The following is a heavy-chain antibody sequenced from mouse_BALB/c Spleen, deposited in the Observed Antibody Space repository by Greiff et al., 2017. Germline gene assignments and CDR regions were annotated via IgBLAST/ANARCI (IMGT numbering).Heavy chain of an antibody. D-gene: IGHD2-4*01. V-gene: IGHV1S137*01. CDR3: ARGGTMITTYAMDY. CDR1: GYTFTDYA. Sequence: LEESGAELVRPGVSVKISCKGSGYTFTDYAMHWVKQSHAKSLEWIGVISTYYGDASYNQKFKGKATMTVDKSSSTAYMELARLTSEDSAIYYCARGGTMITTYAMDYWGQGTSVTVSS. J-gene: IGHJ4*01. CDR2: ISTYYGDA.